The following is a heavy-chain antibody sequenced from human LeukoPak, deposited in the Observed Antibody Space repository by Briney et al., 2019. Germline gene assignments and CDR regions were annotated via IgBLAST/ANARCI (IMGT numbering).Heavy chain of an antibody. V-gene: IGHV1-69*13. CDR3: ASGYCSSTSCYVFDY. CDR1: GGTFSSYA. D-gene: IGHD2-2*01. Sequence: SVKVSCKASGGTFSSYAISWVQQAPGQGLEWMGGIIPIFGTANYAQKFQGRVTITADESTSTAYMELSSLRSEDTAVYYCASGYCSSTSCYVFDYWGQGTLVTVSS. J-gene: IGHJ4*02. CDR2: IIPIFGTA.